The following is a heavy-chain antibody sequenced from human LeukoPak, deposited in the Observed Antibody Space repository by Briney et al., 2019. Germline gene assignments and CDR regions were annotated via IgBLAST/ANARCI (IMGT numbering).Heavy chain of an antibody. Sequence: GGSLRLSCAASGFPFSSYAMSWVRQAPGKGLEWVSAISGSGGSPYYADSVKGRFTISRDNSKNTLYLQMNSLRAEDTAVYYCAREAYYYESSGQNTLGYWGQGTLVTVSS. V-gene: IGHV3-23*01. CDR2: ISGSGGSP. CDR1: GFPFSSYA. J-gene: IGHJ4*02. CDR3: AREAYYYESSGQNTLGY. D-gene: IGHD3-22*01.